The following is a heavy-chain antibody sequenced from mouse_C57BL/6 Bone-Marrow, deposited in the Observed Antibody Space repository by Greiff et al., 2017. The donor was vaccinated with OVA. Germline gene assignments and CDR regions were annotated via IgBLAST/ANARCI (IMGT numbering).Heavy chain of an antibody. CDR1: GFNIKDDY. J-gene: IGHJ3*01. CDR2: IDPENGDT. Sequence: VQLQQSGAELVRPGASVKLSCTASGFNIKDDYMHWVKQRPEQGLEWIGWIDPENGDTEYASKFQGKATITADTSSNTAYLQLSSLTSEDTAVYYCTTGRTRAWVAYWGQGTLVTVSA. CDR3: TTGRTRAWVAY. V-gene: IGHV14-4*01.